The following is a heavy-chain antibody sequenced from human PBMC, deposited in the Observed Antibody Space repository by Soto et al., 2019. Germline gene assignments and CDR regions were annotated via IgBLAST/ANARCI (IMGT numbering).Heavy chain of an antibody. CDR3: ARDEGYDIDV. CDR1: GITFYSFS. J-gene: IGHJ6*03. V-gene: IGHV3-21*01. Sequence: GGSLRLSCVASGITFYSFSVNWVRQAPGKGLEWVSSISNSGTKKNYADSVKGRFNISRDTANHSVFLKMSNLRGEDTAVYYCARDEGYDIDVWGQGTTVTVSS. CDR2: ISNSGTKK.